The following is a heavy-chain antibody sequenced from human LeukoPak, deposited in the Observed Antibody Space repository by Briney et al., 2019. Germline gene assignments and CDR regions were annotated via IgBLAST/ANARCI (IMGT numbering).Heavy chain of an antibody. Sequence: ASVKVSCKASGYTFTSYGISWVRQAPGQGLEWMGWISAYNGNTNYAQKLQGRVTMTTDTSTSTAYMELRSLRSDDTAVYYCARAREYSSGWYGRSVGWFDPWGQGTLVTVSS. CDR1: GYTFTSYG. V-gene: IGHV1-18*01. CDR3: ARAREYSSGWYGRSVGWFDP. J-gene: IGHJ5*02. CDR2: ISAYNGNT. D-gene: IGHD6-19*01.